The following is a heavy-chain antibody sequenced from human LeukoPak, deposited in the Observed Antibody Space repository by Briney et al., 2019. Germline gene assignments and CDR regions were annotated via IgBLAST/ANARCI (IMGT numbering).Heavy chain of an antibody. V-gene: IGHV4-59*01. CDR2: IYYSGST. D-gene: IGHD2-8*01. CDR3: ARGKMVYATVRWFDP. Sequence: SETLSLTCTVSGGSISSYYWSWVRQPPGKGLEWIGYIYYSGSTNYNPSLRSRVTISVDTSKNQFSLKLSSVTAADTAVYYCARGKMVYATVRWFDPWGQGTLVTVSS. CDR1: GGSISSYY. J-gene: IGHJ5*02.